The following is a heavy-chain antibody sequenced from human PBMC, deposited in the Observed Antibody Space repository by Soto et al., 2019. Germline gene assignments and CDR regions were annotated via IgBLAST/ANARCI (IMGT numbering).Heavy chain of an antibody. CDR2: INPATGAA. D-gene: IGHD3-3*01. J-gene: IGHJ3*02. CDR1: GYPVTAYY. Sequence: QLHLVQSGAVVKKPGASVTVSCSASGYPVTAYYMHWVRQAPGRGLGWMGGINPATGAAKYTQAFQGRVTMTRDPSTRTGFMELTGLTSEDTAVFYCARGGGVGVAGSAAFDMWGQGTLVTVSS. V-gene: IGHV1-2*02. CDR3: ARGGGVGVAGSAAFDM.